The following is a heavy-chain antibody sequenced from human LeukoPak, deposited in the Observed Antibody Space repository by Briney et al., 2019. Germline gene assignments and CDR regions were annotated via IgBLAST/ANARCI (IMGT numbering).Heavy chain of an antibody. J-gene: IGHJ4*02. D-gene: IGHD2-21*01. CDR3: AKDFRIGYSAHFDY. CDR1: GFTFRSHA. V-gene: IGHV3-23*01. Sequence: GGSLRLSCVGSGFTFRSHAMSWVRQAPEKGLEFVSGIYENGGTTYYADPVKGRFSISRDNSKNTLYLQMDSLRGEDTAVYYCAKDFRIGYSAHFDYWGQGALVTVSS. CDR2: IYENGGTT.